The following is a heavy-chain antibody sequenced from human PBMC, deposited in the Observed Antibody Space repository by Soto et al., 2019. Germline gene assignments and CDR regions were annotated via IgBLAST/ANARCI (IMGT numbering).Heavy chain of an antibody. J-gene: IGHJ4*02. CDR1: GFTFSNAW. CDR2: IKSIYNGGTI. V-gene: IGHV3-15*01. Sequence: VQLVESGGGLVKPGGSLRLSCVGSGFTFSNAWMSWVRQAPGKGLEWVGRIKSIYNGGTIEYAAPVKGRFIITRDDSRATVFLQMNSLKTEDTAVYYCATGQYFDFWGQGTQVTVSS. CDR3: ATGQYFDF.